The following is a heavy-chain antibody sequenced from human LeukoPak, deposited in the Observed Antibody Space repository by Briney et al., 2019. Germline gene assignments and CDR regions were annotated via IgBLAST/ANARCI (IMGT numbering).Heavy chain of an antibody. CDR2: ITGSGGST. Sequence: PGGSLRLSCAPSGFTFDNFAMIWVRQAPGKGLEWVSEITGSGGSTYYADSVKGRFTISRDNSKNTLYLQMNSLRAEDTAVYYCARELFDFDYWGQGTLVTVSS. CDR3: ARELFDFDY. V-gene: IGHV3-23*01. CDR1: GFTFDNFA. J-gene: IGHJ4*02. D-gene: IGHD3-10*01.